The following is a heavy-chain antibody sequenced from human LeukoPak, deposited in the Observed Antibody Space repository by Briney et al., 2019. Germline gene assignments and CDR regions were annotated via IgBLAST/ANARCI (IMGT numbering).Heavy chain of an antibody. CDR2: ISSSGSTI. Sequence: GGSLRLSCAASGFTFSSYEMNWVRQAPGKGLEWVSYISSSGSTIYYADSVKGRFTISRDNAKNSLYLQMNSLRAEDTALYYCARTPYYDSSGPPDYWGQGTLVTVSS. V-gene: IGHV3-48*03. CDR1: GFTFSSYE. J-gene: IGHJ4*02. D-gene: IGHD3-22*01. CDR3: ARTPYYDSSGPPDY.